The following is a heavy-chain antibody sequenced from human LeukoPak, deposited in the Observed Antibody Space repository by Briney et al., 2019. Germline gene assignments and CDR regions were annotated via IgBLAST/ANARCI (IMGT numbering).Heavy chain of an antibody. CDR2: VFYDGTT. CDR1: GDSISRTNFY. D-gene: IGHD3-3*01. CDR3: ARTPSITIFGVVLDY. Sequence: SETLSLTCTVSGDSISRTNFYWGWIRQPPGKGPEWIGSVFYDGTTYYHPSLESRATVSVDTSKNQFSLKLSSVTAADTAVYYCARTPSITIFGVVLDYWGQGTLVTVSS. J-gene: IGHJ4*02. V-gene: IGHV4-39*01.